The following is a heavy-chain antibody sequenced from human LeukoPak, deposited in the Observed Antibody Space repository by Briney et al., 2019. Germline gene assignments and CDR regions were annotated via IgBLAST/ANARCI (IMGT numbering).Heavy chain of an antibody. CDR3: ARDSDNWYFDY. J-gene: IGHJ4*02. D-gene: IGHD1-1*01. CDR1: GFTFSSYA. Sequence: GGSLRLSCAASGFTFSSYAMHWVRQAPGKGLEWVAIISYDGINKYYADSVKGRFTISRDNSKNTLDLQMNSLRAEDTAVYYCARDSDNWYFDYWGQGTLVTVSS. V-gene: IGHV3-30*04. CDR2: ISYDGINK.